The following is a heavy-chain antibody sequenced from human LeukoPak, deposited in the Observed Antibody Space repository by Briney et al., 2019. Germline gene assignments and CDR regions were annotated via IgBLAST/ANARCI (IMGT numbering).Heavy chain of an antibody. D-gene: IGHD2-15*01. V-gene: IGHV4-39*01. J-gene: IGHJ5*02. CDR1: GGSISISSYY. CDR3: ARRARYCSGGSCNYGVGFDP. Sequence: SETLSLTCSVSGGSISISSYYWAWIRQPRGKGLEWFGSIYYSVRHYYNPSLERRVTISVDTSKNQFSLKLSTVTAADTAVYYCARRARYCSGGSCNYGVGFDPWGQGTLVTVSS. CDR2: IYYSVRH.